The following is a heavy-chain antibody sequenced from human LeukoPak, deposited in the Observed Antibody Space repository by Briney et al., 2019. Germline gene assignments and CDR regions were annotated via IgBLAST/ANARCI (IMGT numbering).Heavy chain of an antibody. CDR2: IFYSGSA. J-gene: IGHJ4*02. CDR1: GGSISTSSYY. CDR3: ARQRNVAAAGPGDFDS. D-gene: IGHD6-13*01. Sequence: SETLSLTCTVSGGSISTSSYYWGCIRQPPGKGLEWIVSIFYSGSAYYSPSLKSRVAISVDTSKNQFSLKFSSVTAADTAVYYCARQRNVAAAGPGDFDSWGQGTLVTVSS. V-gene: IGHV4-39*01.